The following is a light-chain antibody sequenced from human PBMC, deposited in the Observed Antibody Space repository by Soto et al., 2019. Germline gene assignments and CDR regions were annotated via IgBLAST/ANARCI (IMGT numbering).Light chain of an antibody. CDR2: EVS. CDR1: TSDVGGYNF. Sequence: QSALTQPPSASGSPGQSVTISCTGITSDVGGYNFVSWYQQHPGKAPKLMIYEVSQRPAGVPDRFSGSKSGNRASLTVSGLQSEDEADYYCSSYAGANNLLFGGGTKLTVL. CDR3: SSYAGANNLL. J-gene: IGLJ2*01. V-gene: IGLV2-8*01.